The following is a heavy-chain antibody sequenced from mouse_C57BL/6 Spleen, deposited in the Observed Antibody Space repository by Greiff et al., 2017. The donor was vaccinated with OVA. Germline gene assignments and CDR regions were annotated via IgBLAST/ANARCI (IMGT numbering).Heavy chain of an antibody. CDR3: ARHERGRRDYYAMDY. D-gene: IGHD1-1*01. CDR2: IWSDGST. J-gene: IGHJ4*01. V-gene: IGHV2-6-1*01. CDR1: GFSLTSYG. Sequence: VKLMESGPGLVAPSQSLSITCTVSGFSLTSYGVHWVRQPPGKGLEWLVVIWSDGSTTYNSALKSRLSISKDNSKSQVFLKMNSLQTDDTAMYYCARHERGRRDYYAMDYWGQGTSVTVSS.